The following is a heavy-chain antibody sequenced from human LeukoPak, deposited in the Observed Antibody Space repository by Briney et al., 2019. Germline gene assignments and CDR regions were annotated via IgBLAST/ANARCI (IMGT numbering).Heavy chain of an antibody. CDR1: GGSISSYY. J-gene: IGHJ4*02. D-gene: IGHD4-17*01. CDR2: ISTSGST. CDR3: ARGSRYGDLDY. Sequence: SETLSLTCTVSGGSISSYYWSWIRQPAGKGLESIGHISTSGSTNYNPSLKSRVTMSVDTSKNQFSLKLSSVTAADTAVYYCARGSRYGDLDYWGQGTLVTVSS. V-gene: IGHV4-4*07.